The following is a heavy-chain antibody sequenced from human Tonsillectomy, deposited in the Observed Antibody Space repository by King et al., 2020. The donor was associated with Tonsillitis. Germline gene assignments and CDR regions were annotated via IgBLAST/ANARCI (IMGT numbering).Heavy chain of an antibody. CDR2: ISYDGTIK. CDR1: GFTFSDYR. J-gene: IGHJ5*02. Sequence: VQLVESGGGVVQPGRSLRLSCAASGFTFSDYRIHWVRQAQGKGLEWVAAISYDGTIKQYADSVKGRFTISRDNSKNTLHLQMNSLRAEDTAVYYCARITGTPSDPWGQGNLVTVSS. D-gene: IGHD1-1*01. CDR3: ARITGTPSDP. V-gene: IGHV3-30-3*01.